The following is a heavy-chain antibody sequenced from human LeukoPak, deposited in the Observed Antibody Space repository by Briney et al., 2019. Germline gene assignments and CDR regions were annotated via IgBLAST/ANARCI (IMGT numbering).Heavy chain of an antibody. CDR1: GYSFTRYG. D-gene: IGHD3-10*01. CDR3: ARDLTMVRGARYRPYNWFGP. V-gene: IGHV1-69*13. Sequence: SVRVSCKASGYSFTRYGISWVRQAPGQGLEWMGGIIPIFGTANYAQKFQGRVTISADESTSTAYMELSSLRSEDTAVYYCARDLTMVRGARYRPYNWFGPWGQGTLVTVSS. CDR2: IIPIFGTA. J-gene: IGHJ5*02.